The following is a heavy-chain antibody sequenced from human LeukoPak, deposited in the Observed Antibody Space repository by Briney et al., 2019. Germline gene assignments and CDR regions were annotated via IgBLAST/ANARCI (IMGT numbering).Heavy chain of an antibody. J-gene: IGHJ4*02. D-gene: IGHD3-16*02. CDR3: ARGIMITFGGVIALDDY. CDR1: GYTFTSYG. Sequence: RASVKVSCKAPGYTFTSYGISWVRQAPGQGLEWMGWISAYNGNTNYAQKLQGRVTMSTDTSTSTAYMELSRLRSDDTAVYYCARGIMITFGGVIALDDYWGQGTLVTVSS. CDR2: ISAYNGNT. V-gene: IGHV1-18*01.